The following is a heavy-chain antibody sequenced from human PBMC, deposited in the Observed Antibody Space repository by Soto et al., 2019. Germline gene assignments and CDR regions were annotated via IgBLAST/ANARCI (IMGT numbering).Heavy chain of an antibody. CDR2: ISYDGSNK. Sequence: GGSLSLSCAASGFTFSSYGMHWVRQAPGKGLEWVAVISYDGSNKYYADSVKGRFTISRDNSKNTLYLQMNSLRAEDTAVYYCAKDRRASSSLYYFDYWGQGTLVTVSS. CDR3: AKDRRASSSLYYFDY. CDR1: GFTFSSYG. V-gene: IGHV3-30*18. D-gene: IGHD6-6*01. J-gene: IGHJ4*02.